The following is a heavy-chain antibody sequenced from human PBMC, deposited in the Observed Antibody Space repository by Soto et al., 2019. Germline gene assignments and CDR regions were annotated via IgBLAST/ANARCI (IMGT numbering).Heavy chain of an antibody. CDR1: GFSFSTSE. D-gene: IGHD2-15*01. CDR3: AKDQASGQGSFDS. J-gene: IGHJ4*02. V-gene: IGHV3-48*03. CDR2: ISSIGSTI. Sequence: GGSLRLSCSASGFSFSTSEMNWVRQAPGKGLEWISYISSIGSTIYYADSVKGRFTISRDSSKNTLFLQMNSLRADDTAVYYCAKDQASGQGSFDSWGQGTLVTVSS.